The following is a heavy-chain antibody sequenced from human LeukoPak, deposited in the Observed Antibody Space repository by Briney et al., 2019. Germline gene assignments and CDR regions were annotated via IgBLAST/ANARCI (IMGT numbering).Heavy chain of an antibody. CDR2: IYPGDSAT. CDR3: ARHLASRDGYNFSP. D-gene: IGHD5-24*01. V-gene: IGHV5-51*01. J-gene: IGHJ5*02. Sequence: GESLKISCKGSGYSFTSYWIGWVRELPGKGLEWLGIIYPGDSATRYSPSFHGLATTSADKSISTAYQQWSSLKASDTAMYYCARHLASRDGYNFSPWGQGTLVTVSS. CDR1: GYSFTSYW.